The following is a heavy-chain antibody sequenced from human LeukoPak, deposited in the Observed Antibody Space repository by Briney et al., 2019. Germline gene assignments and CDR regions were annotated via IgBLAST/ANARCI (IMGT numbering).Heavy chain of an antibody. CDR2: RKQDGSLK. CDR3: TRDESPSDSSGYYDAFDI. D-gene: IGHD3-22*01. V-gene: IGHV3-7*01. CDR1: GFNFNRDW. J-gene: IGHJ3*02. Sequence: GGSLRLSCAASGFNFNRDWMIWVRQAPGKGLEWVANRKQDGSLKYYVDSVKGRFTISRDNAKNSLYLQMNSLRAEDTAVYYCTRDESPSDSSGYYDAFDIWGQGTMVTVSS.